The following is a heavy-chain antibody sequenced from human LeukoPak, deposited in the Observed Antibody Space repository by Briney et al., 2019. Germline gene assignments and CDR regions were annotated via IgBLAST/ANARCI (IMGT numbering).Heavy chain of an antibody. J-gene: IGHJ2*01. Sequence: SETLSLTCTVSGGSISSYYWSWIRQPPGKGLEWIGYIYYSGNTNCNPSLKSRVTISVDTSKNQFSLKLSSVTAADTAVYYCAREGLRLGELFRYFDLWGRGTLVTVSS. CDR2: IYYSGNT. CDR1: GGSISSYY. V-gene: IGHV4-59*01. D-gene: IGHD3-16*01. CDR3: AREGLRLGELFRYFDL.